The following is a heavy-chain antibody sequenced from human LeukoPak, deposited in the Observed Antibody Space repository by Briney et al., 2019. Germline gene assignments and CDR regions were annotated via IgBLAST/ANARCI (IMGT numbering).Heavy chain of an antibody. CDR1: GYNFIGYY. Sequence: ASVKVSCKASGYNFIGYYMHWVRQAPGQGLEWMGRLIPNSGDTTYGQKSQGRVAVTRDTSINTVYMELSRLTFDDTAVYYCAREDSYGYFDHWGQGTRVTVSS. CDR3: AREDSYGYFDH. CDR2: LIPNSGDT. V-gene: IGHV1-2*06. D-gene: IGHD5-18*01. J-gene: IGHJ4*02.